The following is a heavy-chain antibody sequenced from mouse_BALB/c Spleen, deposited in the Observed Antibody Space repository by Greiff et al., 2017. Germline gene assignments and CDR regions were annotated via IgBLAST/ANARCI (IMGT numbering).Heavy chain of an antibody. Sequence: EVQGVESGGGLVKPGGSLKLSCAASGFTFSDYYMYWVRQTPEKRLEWVATISDGGSYTYYPDSVKGRFTISRDNAKNNLYLQMSSLKSEDTAMYYCARVKQSYYDYAESYAMDYWGQGTSVTVSS. CDR3: ARVKQSYYDYAESYAMDY. CDR2: ISDGGSYT. J-gene: IGHJ4*01. D-gene: IGHD2-4*01. V-gene: IGHV5-4*02. CDR1: GFTFSDYY.